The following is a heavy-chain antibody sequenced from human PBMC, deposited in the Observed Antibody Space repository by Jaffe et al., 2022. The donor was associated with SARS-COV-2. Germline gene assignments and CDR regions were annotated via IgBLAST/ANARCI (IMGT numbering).Heavy chain of an antibody. CDR3: VRTPRSSGYYNPDY. Sequence: QVTLRESGPALVKPTQTLTLTCTFSGFSLTTSGMCVSWIRQPPGKALEWLALIDWEDDKYYSTSLKTRLAISKDTSKDQVVLIMSKMDPADTATYYCVRTPRSSGYYNPDYWGQGTLVTVSS. D-gene: IGHD3-3*01. V-gene: IGHV2-70*01. CDR1: GFSLTTSGMC. J-gene: IGHJ4*02. CDR2: IDWEDDK.